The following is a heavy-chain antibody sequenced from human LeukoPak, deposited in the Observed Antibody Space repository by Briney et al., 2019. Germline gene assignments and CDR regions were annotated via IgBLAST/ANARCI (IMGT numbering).Heavy chain of an antibody. CDR1: GYTFTNYG. CDR3: ASLTTLDYYYGMDV. CDR2: ISAYNGNT. D-gene: IGHD4-23*01. V-gene: IGHV1-18*01. J-gene: IGHJ6*02. Sequence: GASVKVSCTASGYTFTNYGISWVRQAPGQGLEWMGWISAYNGNTSYAQKLQGRVTMTTDTSTSTAYMELRSLRSDDTAVYYCASLTTLDYYYGMDVWGQGTTVTVSS.